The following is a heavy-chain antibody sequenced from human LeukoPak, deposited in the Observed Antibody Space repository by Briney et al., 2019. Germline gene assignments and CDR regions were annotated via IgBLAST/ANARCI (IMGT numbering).Heavy chain of an antibody. CDR2: INPSGGST. Sequence: GASVTVSCKASGYTFSSHDMHWVRQAPGQGLEWVGVINPSGGSTSYAQKFQGRVTMTRDTSTSTVYMELSSLRSEDTAVYYCARPGYIYGSFDYWGQGTLVTVPS. CDR1: GYTFSSHD. J-gene: IGHJ4*02. D-gene: IGHD5-18*01. V-gene: IGHV1-46*01. CDR3: ARPGYIYGSFDY.